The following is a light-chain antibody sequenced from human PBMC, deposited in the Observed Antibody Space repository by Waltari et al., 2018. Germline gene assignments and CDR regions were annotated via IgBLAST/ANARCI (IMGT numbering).Light chain of an antibody. CDR1: NYNIGSGP. J-gene: IGLJ2*01. CDR3: ATWDGRVNGVL. Sequence: QSVLTQAPSVSGTPGLRVTISCSGTNYNIGSGPVNWYQQVPGMSPKLLIYSNDRRPSGVPDRFSGSKSGTSASLAISGLQSEDEADYYCATWDGRVNGVLFGGGTKVTVL. CDR2: SND. V-gene: IGLV1-44*01.